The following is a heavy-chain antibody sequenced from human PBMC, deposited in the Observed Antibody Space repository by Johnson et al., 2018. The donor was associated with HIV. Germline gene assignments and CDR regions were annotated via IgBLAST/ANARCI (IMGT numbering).Heavy chain of an antibody. D-gene: IGHD6-13*01. CDR1: GFTFSDYY. Sequence: QVQLVESGGGLVKPGGSLRLSCAASGFTFSDYYMSWILQAPGKGLEWVSYISSSGSTYYADSVKGRFTISRDNSKNTLYLQMNSLRAEDTAVYYCARGLLAGNDAFDIWGQGTMVTVSS. CDR2: ISSSGST. J-gene: IGHJ3*02. V-gene: IGHV3-11*01. CDR3: ARGLLAGNDAFDI.